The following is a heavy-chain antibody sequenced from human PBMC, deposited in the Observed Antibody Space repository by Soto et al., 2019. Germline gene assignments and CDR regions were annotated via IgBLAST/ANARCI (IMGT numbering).Heavy chain of an antibody. D-gene: IGHD2-15*01. J-gene: IGHJ5*02. CDR3: ARDKYCSGGSCRKNWFDP. CDR1: GGSISSSY. Sequence: SETLSLTCTVSGGSISSSYWSWIRQPPGKGLEWLAYIYDDGSANYNPSLTSRATISLDMSKNQFSLKLTSVTAADTAVYYCARDKYCSGGSCRKNWFDPWGQGTLVTVSS. CDR2: IYDDGSA. V-gene: IGHV4-59*01.